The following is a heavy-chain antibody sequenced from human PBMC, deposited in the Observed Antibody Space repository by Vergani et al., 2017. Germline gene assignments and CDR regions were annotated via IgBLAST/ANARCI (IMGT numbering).Heavy chain of an antibody. J-gene: IGHJ4*02. CDR2: ISGSGGST. V-gene: IGHV3-23*01. CDR1: GFTFSSYA. CDR3: AKASERYCSSTSGYIHY. Sequence: EVQLLESGGGLVQPGGSLRLSCAASGFTFSSYAMSWVRQAPGKGLEWVSAISGSGGSTYYADSVKGRFTISRDNSKNTLYLQMNSLRAEETAVYYCAKASERYCSSTSGYIHYWGQGTLVTVSS. D-gene: IGHD2-2*02.